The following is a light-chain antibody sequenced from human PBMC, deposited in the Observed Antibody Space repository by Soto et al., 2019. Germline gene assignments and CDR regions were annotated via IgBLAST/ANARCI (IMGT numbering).Light chain of an antibody. CDR2: DVT. CDR3: SSYAGSYILGV. V-gene: IGLV2-11*01. J-gene: IGLJ3*02. Sequence: QSVLAQPRSVSGSPGQSVTLSCTGTSSDVGGYDFVSWYQQYPGKAPKLIIFDVTERTSGVPDRFSGSKSGNSDSLTISGLQAEDEADYYCSSYAGSYILGVFGGGTQLTVL. CDR1: SSDVGGYDF.